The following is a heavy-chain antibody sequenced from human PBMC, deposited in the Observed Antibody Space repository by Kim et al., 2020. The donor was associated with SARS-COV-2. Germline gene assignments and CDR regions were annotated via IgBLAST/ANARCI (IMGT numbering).Heavy chain of an antibody. V-gene: IGHV3-23*01. CDR2: ISGSGGST. CDR3: LVRGIILIDY. D-gene: IGHD3-10*01. J-gene: IGHJ4*02. CDR1: GFTFSSYA. Sequence: GGSLRLSCVTSGFTFSSYAMSWVRQAPGKGLEWVSTISGSGGSTYYADSVKGRFTISRDNSKNTLYLQMNSLRAEDTAVYYCLVRGIILIDYWGQGTLVTVSS.